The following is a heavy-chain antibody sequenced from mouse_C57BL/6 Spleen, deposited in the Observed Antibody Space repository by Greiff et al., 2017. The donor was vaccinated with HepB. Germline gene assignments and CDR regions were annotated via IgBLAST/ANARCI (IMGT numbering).Heavy chain of an antibody. CDR2: INYDGSST. D-gene: IGHD1-1*01. Sequence: EVKVVESEGGLVQPGSSMKLSCTASGFTFSDYYMAWVRQVPEKGLEWVANINYDGSSTYYLDSLKSRFIISRDNAKNILYLQMSSLKSEDTATYYCAREEPYYYGSSLYYAMDYWGQGTSVTVSS. V-gene: IGHV5-16*01. J-gene: IGHJ4*01. CDR3: AREEPYYYGSSLYYAMDY. CDR1: GFTFSDYY.